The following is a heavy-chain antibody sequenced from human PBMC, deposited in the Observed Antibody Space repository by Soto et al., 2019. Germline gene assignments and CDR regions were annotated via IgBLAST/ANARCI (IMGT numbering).Heavy chain of an antibody. CDR3: ARGQRGSAFDI. J-gene: IGHJ3*02. CDR1: GGSISSYY. Sequence: SETLSLTCTVSGGSISSYYWSWIRQPPGKGLEWIGYIYYSGSTNYNPSLKSRVTISVDTSKNQFSLKLSSVTAADTAVYYCARGQRGSAFDIWGQGTMVTVSS. CDR2: IYYSGST. V-gene: IGHV4-59*01.